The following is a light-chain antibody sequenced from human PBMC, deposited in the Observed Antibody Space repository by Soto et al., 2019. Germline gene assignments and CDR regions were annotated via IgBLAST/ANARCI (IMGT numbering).Light chain of an antibody. CDR2: GAS. Sequence: DIQMTQSPSSLSASVGERVTITCRASQSIGVYLNWFQQKPGKAPELVIYGASSLPSGVPPRFRGGGSGTDFTLTISSLQHEDFATYYGQESVSSLGTFGPGTTVDIK. V-gene: IGKV1-39*01. J-gene: IGKJ3*01. CDR3: QESVSSLGT. CDR1: QSIGVY.